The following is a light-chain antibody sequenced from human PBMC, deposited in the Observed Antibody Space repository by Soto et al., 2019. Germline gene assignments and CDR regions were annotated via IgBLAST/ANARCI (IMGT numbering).Light chain of an antibody. V-gene: IGLV2-14*01. CDR1: SSDVGGYNY. Sequence: QSALTQPASVSGSPGQSITISWTGTSSDVGGYNYVSWYQQHPGKAPKLMIYEVSNRPSGVSNRFSGSKSGNTASLTISGLQAEDEADYYCSSYTSSSTYVVFGGGTKLTAL. CDR2: EVS. CDR3: SSYTSSSTYVV. J-gene: IGLJ2*01.